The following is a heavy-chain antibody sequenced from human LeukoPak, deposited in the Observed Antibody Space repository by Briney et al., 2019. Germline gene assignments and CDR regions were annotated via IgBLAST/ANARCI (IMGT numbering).Heavy chain of an antibody. V-gene: IGHV3-23*01. CDR3: AQGLPYGGYSD. Sequence: GGSLRLSCVASGFTFNTYVMNWVRQAPGKGLEWVSGISGRGGSTYYADSVKGRFTISRDNSKNMLYLQMNSLRGEDTAVYYCAQGLPYGGYSDWGQGTLVTVSS. CDR1: GFTFNTYV. J-gene: IGHJ4*02. CDR2: ISGRGGST. D-gene: IGHD5-12*01.